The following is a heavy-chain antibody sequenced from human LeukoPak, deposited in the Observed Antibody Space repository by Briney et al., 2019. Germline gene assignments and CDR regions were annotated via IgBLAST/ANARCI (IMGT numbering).Heavy chain of an antibody. CDR3: TTLYSVVAATRHWDY. Sequence: GGSLRLSCAVSGFTFSSYAMHWVRQAPGKGLEWVAVISYDGSNKYYADSVKGRFTISRDNSKNTLYLQMNSLKTEDTAVYYCTTLYSVVAATRHWDYWGQGTLVTVSS. CDR1: GFTFSSYA. D-gene: IGHD2-15*01. J-gene: IGHJ4*02. CDR2: ISYDGSNK. V-gene: IGHV3-30-3*01.